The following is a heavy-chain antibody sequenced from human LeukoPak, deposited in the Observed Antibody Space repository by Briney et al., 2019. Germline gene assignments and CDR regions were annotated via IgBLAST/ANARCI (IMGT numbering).Heavy chain of an antibody. V-gene: IGHV4-34*01. J-gene: IGHJ6*03. Sequence: SETLSLTCAVYGGSFRGYFWGWVRQTPGKGLEWLGEITHNGGTNYMPSLSGRVSVFQDVSKNQFSLKLSSVTAADTGVYYCARGNSGSHWGDHYFYMDVWGQGTQVIVSS. D-gene: IGHD1-26*01. CDR2: ITHNGGT. CDR1: GGSFRGYF. CDR3: ARGNSGSHWGDHYFYMDV.